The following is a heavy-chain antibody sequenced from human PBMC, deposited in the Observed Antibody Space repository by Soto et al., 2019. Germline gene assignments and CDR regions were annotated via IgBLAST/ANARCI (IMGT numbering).Heavy chain of an antibody. Sequence: QVQLVESGGGVVQPGRSLRLSCAASGFTFSSYGMHWVRQAPGKGLEWVAVIWYDGSNKYYADSVKGRFTISRDNSKNTLDLQMNSLRAEGTAVYYCARGAELWLDYWGQGTLVTVSS. CDR2: IWYDGSNK. CDR3: ARGAELWLDY. CDR1: GFTFSSYG. D-gene: IGHD5-18*01. J-gene: IGHJ4*02. V-gene: IGHV3-33*01.